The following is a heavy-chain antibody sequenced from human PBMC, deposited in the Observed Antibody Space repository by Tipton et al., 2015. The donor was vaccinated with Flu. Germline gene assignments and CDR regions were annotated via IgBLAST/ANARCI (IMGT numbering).Heavy chain of an antibody. Sequence: LRLSCSVSGYSIRSAYYWGWVRRPPGKGLEWIGTIYHSGTTYYNPSLKSRLTISVDTSKNQFSLRLSSVTAADTALYYCTRHANYGSGSPYYFDHWGQGSLVTVSS. CDR1: GYSIRSAYY. D-gene: IGHD3-10*01. J-gene: IGHJ4*02. CDR3: TRHANYGSGSPYYFDH. CDR2: IYHSGTT. V-gene: IGHV4-38-2*01.